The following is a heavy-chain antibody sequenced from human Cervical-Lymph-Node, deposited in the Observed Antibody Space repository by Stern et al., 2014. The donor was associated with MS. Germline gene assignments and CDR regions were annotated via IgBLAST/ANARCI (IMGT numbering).Heavy chain of an antibody. V-gene: IGHV1-69*09. CDR1: GGTFNSYS. J-gene: IGHJ6*02. CDR2: IIPILGLS. Sequence: VQLVESGAEVKKPGSSVKVSCEASGGTFNSYSISWVRQAPGEGLEWMGRIIPILGLSYYAQRFQGRVTITADTSTNTAYMELSSLKSDDTAVYFCARDQLCHTYGRYYYGLDVWGQGTTVTVSS. CDR3: ARDQLCHTYGRYYYGLDV. D-gene: IGHD5-18*01.